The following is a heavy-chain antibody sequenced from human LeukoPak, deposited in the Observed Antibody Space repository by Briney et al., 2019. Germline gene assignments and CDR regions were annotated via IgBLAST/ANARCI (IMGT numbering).Heavy chain of an antibody. CDR2: INHSEST. Sequence: SETLSLTCAVYIGSFSGYYWSWIRQSPGKGLEWIGEINHSESTNYNPSLKSRVTVSVDTSKNQFSLKLSSVTAADTAVYYCARQGYSYGREPNFDYWGQGTLVTVSS. V-gene: IGHV4-34*01. CDR1: IGSFSGYY. J-gene: IGHJ4*02. CDR3: ARQGYSYGREPNFDY. D-gene: IGHD5-18*01.